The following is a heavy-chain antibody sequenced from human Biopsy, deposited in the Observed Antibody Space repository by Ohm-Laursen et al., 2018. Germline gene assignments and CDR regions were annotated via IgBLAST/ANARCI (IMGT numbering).Heavy chain of an antibody. CDR1: GGSISSYY. V-gene: IGHV4-59*01. CDR3: ARLYRLDDYWNDDPPDAFDV. Sequence: SETLSLTCTVSGGSISSYYWMWIRQPPGKGLEWIGHISGRGATNYNPSLRGRVTISVDTSKNQFSLKLSSVTAADTAVFFCARLYRLDDYWNDDPPDAFDVWGQGTMVTVSS. J-gene: IGHJ3*01. CDR2: ISGRGAT. D-gene: IGHD3-3*01.